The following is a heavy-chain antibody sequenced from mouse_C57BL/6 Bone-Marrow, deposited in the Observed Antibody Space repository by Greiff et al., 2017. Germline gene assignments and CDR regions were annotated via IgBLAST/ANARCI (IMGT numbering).Heavy chain of an antibody. V-gene: IGHV8-12*01. CDR1: GFSLSTSGMG. J-gene: IGHJ4*01. CDR2: IYWDDDK. Sequence: QVTLKVSGPGILQSSQTLSLTCSFSGFSLSTSGMGVSWIRQPSGKGLEWLAHIYWDDDKRYNPSLKSRLTISKDTSRNQVFLKITSVDTADTATYYCARITTVVALYYYAMDYWGQGTSVTVSS. D-gene: IGHD1-1*01. CDR3: ARITTVVALYYYAMDY.